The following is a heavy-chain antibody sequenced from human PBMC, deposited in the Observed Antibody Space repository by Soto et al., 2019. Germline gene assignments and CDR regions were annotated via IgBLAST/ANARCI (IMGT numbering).Heavy chain of an antibody. CDR3: ARSNYYESRGFYYGYYHYGMDV. J-gene: IGHJ6*02. CDR2: IHYSGST. D-gene: IGHD3-22*01. CDR1: GDSVSSGGYY. V-gene: IGHV4-61*08. Sequence: QVQLQESGPGLVKPSETLSLTCTVSGDSVSSGGYYWTWIRQPPGKGLEWIGYIHYSGSTNYNPSLKSRVTISIDTSKNQFSLKLSSVTAADTAVYYCARSNYYESRGFYYGYYHYGMDVWGPGTAVTVSS.